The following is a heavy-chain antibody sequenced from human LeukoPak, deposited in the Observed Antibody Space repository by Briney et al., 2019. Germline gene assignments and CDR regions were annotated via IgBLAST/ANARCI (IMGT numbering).Heavy chain of an antibody. Sequence: GGSLRLSCAASGFTFSSYSMNWVRQAPGKGLEWVSYISSSGSTIYYADSVKGRFTISRDNAKNSLYLQMNSLRAEDTAVYYCARGDQQLVLFYYFDYWGQGTLVTVSS. CDR3: ARGDQQLVLFYYFDY. CDR2: ISSSGSTI. V-gene: IGHV3-48*04. CDR1: GFTFSSYS. J-gene: IGHJ4*02. D-gene: IGHD6-13*01.